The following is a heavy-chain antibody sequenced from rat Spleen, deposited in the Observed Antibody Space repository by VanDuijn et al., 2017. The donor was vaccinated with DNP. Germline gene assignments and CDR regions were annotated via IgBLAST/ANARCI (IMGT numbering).Heavy chain of an antibody. J-gene: IGHJ1*01. D-gene: IGHD4-3*01. CDR1: RFSLTSGN. V-gene: IGHV2-1*01. CDR3: AGGTHWYFDF. Sequence: QVQLKESGPGLVQPSQTLSLTCTVSRFSLTSGNIHWVRQPPGKGLEWMGGMSDNGNTDYNSALKSRLSISRDTSKSQVFLKVNSLHTNDTAIYFCAGGTHWYFDFWVPGTMVTVSS. CDR2: MSDNGNT.